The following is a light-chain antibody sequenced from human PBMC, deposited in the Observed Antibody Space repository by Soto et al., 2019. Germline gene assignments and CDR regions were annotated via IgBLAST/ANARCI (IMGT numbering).Light chain of an antibody. CDR3: QQYGSSLMYT. CDR2: GAS. V-gene: IGKV3-20*01. CDR1: QSVSSSY. J-gene: IGKJ2*01. Sequence: EIVLAQSPGTLSLSPGERATLSCRASQSVSSSYLAWYQQKPGQAPRVLMYGASSRATGIPDRFSGSKSGTHFTLTISRLEPEDFAVYYCQQYGSSLMYTFGQGTKLEIK.